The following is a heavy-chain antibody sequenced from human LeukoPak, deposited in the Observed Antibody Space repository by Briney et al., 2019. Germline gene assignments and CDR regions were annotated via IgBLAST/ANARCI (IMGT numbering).Heavy chain of an antibody. Sequence: ASVKVSCKASGYTYTTDGISWVRQAPGQGLEWVGWIDTYSGKTNYAQKFQGRVTMTSDTSTSTAYMELRSLRSDDTAVYYCARDRGIAEADSFDPWGQGTLVTVSS. V-gene: IGHV1-18*01. CDR1: GYTYTTDG. D-gene: IGHD6-13*01. J-gene: IGHJ5*02. CDR3: ARDRGIAEADSFDP. CDR2: IDTYSGKT.